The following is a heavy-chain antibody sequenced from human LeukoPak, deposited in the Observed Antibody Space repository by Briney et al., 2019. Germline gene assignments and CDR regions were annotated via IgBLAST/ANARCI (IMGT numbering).Heavy chain of an antibody. J-gene: IGHJ4*02. CDR3: VREYTNSGGRYFDY. CDR2: ISTDGNTT. V-gene: IGHV3-74*01. Sequence: GGSLRLSCAASGFTFSSYWMHWVRQAPGKGLVWVSRISTDGNTTNYADSVKGRFTISRDNAKNTLYLQMNSLRAEDTAVYYCVREYTNSGGRYFDYWGQGTLVTVSS. D-gene: IGHD6-6*01. CDR1: GFTFSSYW.